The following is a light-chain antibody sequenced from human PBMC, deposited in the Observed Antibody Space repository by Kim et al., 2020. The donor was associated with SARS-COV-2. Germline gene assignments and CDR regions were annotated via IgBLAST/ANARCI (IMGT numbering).Light chain of an antibody. CDR3: LLYYGGARV. Sequence: QAVVTQEPSLTVSPGGTVTLTCASSTGAVTSGYYPNWFQQKPGQAPRALIYSTSQKHSWTPARFSASLLGDKAALTLSGVQPEDEADYYCLLYYGGARVFGGGTQLTVL. J-gene: IGLJ2*01. CDR1: TGAVTSGYY. CDR2: STS. V-gene: IGLV7-43*01.